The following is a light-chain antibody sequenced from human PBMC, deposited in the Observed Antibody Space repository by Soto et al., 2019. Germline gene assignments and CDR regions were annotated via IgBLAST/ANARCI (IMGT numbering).Light chain of an antibody. Sequence: QSVLTQPPSASGTPGQRVTISCSGSSSNVGSNHVHWYQQLPGTAPKLLLSDNDQRPSGVPDRFSGSKSGTSASLAISGLWSEDEADYYCTAWDDSLRGWMFGGGTKLTVL. CDR2: DND. CDR1: SSNVGSNH. CDR3: TAWDDSLRGWM. V-gene: IGLV1-47*02. J-gene: IGLJ3*02.